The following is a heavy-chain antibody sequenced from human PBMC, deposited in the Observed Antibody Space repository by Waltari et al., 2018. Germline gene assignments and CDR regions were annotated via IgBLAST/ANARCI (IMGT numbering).Heavy chain of an antibody. CDR3: ARAREWELLGYWFDP. V-gene: IGHV1-69*08. Sequence: QVQLVQSGAEVKKPGSSVKVSCKASGGTFSSYAISWVRQDPGQGLEGMGRFIPIFCTANYAQKFQGRATITADKSTSTAYMELSSLRSEDTAVYYCARAREWELLGYWFDPWGQGTLVTVSS. CDR2: FIPIFCTA. CDR1: GGTFSSYA. J-gene: IGHJ5*02. D-gene: IGHD1-26*01.